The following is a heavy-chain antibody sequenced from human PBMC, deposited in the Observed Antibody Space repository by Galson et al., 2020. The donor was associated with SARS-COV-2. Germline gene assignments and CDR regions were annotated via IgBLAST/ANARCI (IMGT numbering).Heavy chain of an antibody. J-gene: IGHJ6*03. CDR3: AKVALPPPQRGLWGYGGYDHYYYYMDV. CDR2: ISGSGGST. Sequence: GGSLRLSCAASGFTFSSYAMSWVRQAPGRGLEWVSAISGSGGSTFYADSMKGRFTISRDNSKNTLYLQMNSLRAEDTAVYYCAKVALPPPQRGLWGYGGYDHYYYYMDVWGKGTTVTVSS. CDR1: GFTFSSYA. V-gene: IGHV3-23*01. D-gene: IGHD5-12*01.